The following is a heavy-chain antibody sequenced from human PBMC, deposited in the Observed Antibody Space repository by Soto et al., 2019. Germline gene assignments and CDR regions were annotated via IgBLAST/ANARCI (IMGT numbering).Heavy chain of an antibody. CDR3: AREGSTLIEGRGAFDI. Sequence: EVQLVESGGGLVQPGGSLRLSCAASGFTCSSYDMHWVRQATGKGLEWVSAIGTAGDTYYPGSVKGRFTISRENAKISLYLQMNSLRAGDTAVYYCAREGSTLIEGRGAFDIWGQGTMVTVSS. CDR1: GFTCSSYD. J-gene: IGHJ3*02. V-gene: IGHV3-13*01. D-gene: IGHD3-22*01. CDR2: IGTAGDT.